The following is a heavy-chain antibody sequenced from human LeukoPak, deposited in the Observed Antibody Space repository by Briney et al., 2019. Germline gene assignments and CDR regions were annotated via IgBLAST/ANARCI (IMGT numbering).Heavy chain of an antibody. J-gene: IGHJ6*02. CDR2: ISYDGSNK. D-gene: IGHD3-9*01. V-gene: IGHV3-30*03. CDR3: ARDHRSSGSYFDWLYHHCYGMDV. CDR1: GGSFSS. Sequence: LSLTCTVSGGSFSSGNYYWSWVRQAPGKGLEWVAVISYDGSNKYYADSVKGRFTISRDNSKNTLYLQMNSLRAEDTAVYYCARDHRSSGSYFDWLYHHCYGMDVWGQGTTVTVSS.